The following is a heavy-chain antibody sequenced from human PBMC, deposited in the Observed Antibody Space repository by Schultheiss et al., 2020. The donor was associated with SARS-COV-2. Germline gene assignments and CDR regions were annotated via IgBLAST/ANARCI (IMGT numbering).Heavy chain of an antibody. V-gene: IGHV5-51*01. CDR3: ASSYYYGSGSQSDYYYYGMDV. Sequence: GSLRLSCKGSGYSFTSYWIGWVRQMPGKGLEWMGIIYPGDSDTRYSPSFQGQVTISADKSISTAYLQWSSLKASDTAMYYCASSYYYGSGSQSDYYYYGMDVWGQGTTVTVSS. CDR2: IYPGDSDT. CDR1: GYSFTSYW. J-gene: IGHJ6*02. D-gene: IGHD3-10*01.